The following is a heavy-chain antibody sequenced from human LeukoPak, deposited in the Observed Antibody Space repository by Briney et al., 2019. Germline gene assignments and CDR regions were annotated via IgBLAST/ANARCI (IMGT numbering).Heavy chain of an antibody. J-gene: IGHJ4*02. V-gene: IGHV4-31*03. CDR3: ARDRRITIFGVVRTSMIDY. Sequence: SETPSLTCTVSGGSISSGGYYWSWIRQHPGKGLEWIGYIYYSGSTYYNPSLKSRVTISVDTSKNQFSLKLSSVTAADTAVYYCARDRRITIFGVVRTSMIDYWGQGTLVTVSS. CDR1: GGSISSGGYY. CDR2: IYYSGST. D-gene: IGHD3-3*01.